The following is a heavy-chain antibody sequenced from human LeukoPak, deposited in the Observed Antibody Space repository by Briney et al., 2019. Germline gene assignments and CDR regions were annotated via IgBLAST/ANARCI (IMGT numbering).Heavy chain of an antibody. J-gene: IGHJ4*02. CDR3: AKDWSTMVRGVHDY. V-gene: IGHV3-23*01. CDR1: GFTFSSYA. CDR2: ISGSGGST. D-gene: IGHD3-10*01. Sequence: PGGSLRLSCAASGFTFSSYAMSWVRQSPGKGLEWVSAISGSGGSTYYADSVKGRFTISRDNSKNTLYLQMNSLRAEDTAVYYCAKDWSTMVRGVHDYWGQGTLVTVSP.